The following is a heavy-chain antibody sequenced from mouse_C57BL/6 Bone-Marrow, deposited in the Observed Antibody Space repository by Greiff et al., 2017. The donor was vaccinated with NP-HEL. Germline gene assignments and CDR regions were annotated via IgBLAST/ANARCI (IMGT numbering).Heavy chain of an antibody. CDR3: TTEGYYDYGTGYYYAMDY. CDR2: IDPENGDT. CDR1: GFNIKDDY. D-gene: IGHD2-4*01. Sequence: EVQRVESGAELVRPGASVKLSCTASGFNIKDDYMHWVKQRPEQGLEWIGWIDPENGDTEYASKFQGKATITADTSSNTAYLKLSSLTSEDTAVYYCTTEGYYDYGTGYYYAMDYWGQGTSVTVSS. J-gene: IGHJ4*01. V-gene: IGHV14-4*01.